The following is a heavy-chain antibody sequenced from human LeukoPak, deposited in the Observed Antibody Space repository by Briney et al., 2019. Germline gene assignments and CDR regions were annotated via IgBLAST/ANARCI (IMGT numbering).Heavy chain of an antibody. D-gene: IGHD2-2*01. CDR1: GFTFSSDG. CDR2: IWYDGSNK. J-gene: IGHJ3*02. Sequence: GGSLRLSCAASGFTFSSDGMHWVRQAPGKGLEWVAVIWYDGSNKYYADSVKGRFTISRDNSKNTLYLQMNSLRAEDTAVYYCAREVPAGSRGAFDIWGQGTMVTVSS. CDR3: AREVPAGSRGAFDI. V-gene: IGHV3-33*01.